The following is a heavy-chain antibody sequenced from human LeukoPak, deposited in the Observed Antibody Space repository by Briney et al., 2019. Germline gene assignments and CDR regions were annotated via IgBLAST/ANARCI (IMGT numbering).Heavy chain of an antibody. CDR3: ARVEDYDILTGFDY. V-gene: IGHV3-7*01. J-gene: IGHJ4*02. CDR1: GFTFSSYW. Sequence: GGSLRLSCAASGFTFSSYWMSWVRQAPGKGLEWVAKIKQDGSEKYYVGSVKGRFTISRDNAKNSLYLQMNSLRAEDTAVYYCARVEDYDILTGFDYWGQGTLVTVSS. D-gene: IGHD3-9*01. CDR2: IKQDGSEK.